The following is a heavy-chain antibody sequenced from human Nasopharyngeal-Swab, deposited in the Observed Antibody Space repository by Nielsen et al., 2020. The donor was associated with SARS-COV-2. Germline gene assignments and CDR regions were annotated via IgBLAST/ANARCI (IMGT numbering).Heavy chain of an antibody. CDR2: INSDGSST. D-gene: IGHD3-16*01. CDR3: ARGLLGEFPGGMDV. V-gene: IGHV3-74*01. J-gene: IGHJ6*02. Sequence: GESLKISCAASGFTFSSYWMHWVRQAPGKGLVWVSRINSDGSSTSYADSVKGRFTISRDNAKNTLYLQMNSLRAEDTAVYYCARGLLGEFPGGMDVWGQGTTVTVSS. CDR1: GFTFSSYW.